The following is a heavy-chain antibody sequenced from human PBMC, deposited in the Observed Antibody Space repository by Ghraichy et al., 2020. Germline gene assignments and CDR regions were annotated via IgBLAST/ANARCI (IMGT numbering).Heavy chain of an antibody. V-gene: IGHV4-30-4*07. Sequence: SETLSLTCAVSGGSISSGGYSWSWIRQPPGKGLEWIGYIYYSGSTYYNPSLKSRVTISVDTSKNQFSLKLSSVTAADTAVYYCARAEGGYSYGDDAFDIWGQGTMVTVSS. J-gene: IGHJ3*02. CDR1: GGSISSGGYS. CDR2: IYYSGST. D-gene: IGHD5-18*01. CDR3: ARAEGGYSYGDDAFDI.